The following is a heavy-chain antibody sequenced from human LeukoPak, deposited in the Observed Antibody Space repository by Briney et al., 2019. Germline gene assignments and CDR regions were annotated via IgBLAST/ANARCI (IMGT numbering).Heavy chain of an antibody. CDR3: ARVGDYGDLDY. Sequence: SETLSLTCAVSGGSISSGGYSWSWIRQPPGKGLEWIGYIYHSGSTYYNPSLKSRVTISVDRSKNQFSLKLSSVTAADTAVYYCARVGDYGDLDYWGQGTLVTVSS. CDR2: IYHSGST. D-gene: IGHD4-17*01. J-gene: IGHJ4*02. V-gene: IGHV4-30-2*01. CDR1: GGSISSGGYS.